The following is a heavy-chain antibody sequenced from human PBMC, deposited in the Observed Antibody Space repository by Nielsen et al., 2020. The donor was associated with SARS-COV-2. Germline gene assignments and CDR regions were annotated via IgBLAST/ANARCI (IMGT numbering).Heavy chain of an antibody. CDR2: VLSSVTT. D-gene: IGHD2-15*01. Sequence: SETLSLTCTVSGGSISRYYWSWIRQPPGKALEWIGYVLSSVTTSYNPSLQSRVTISADLSKNQFSLRLTSMAAADTAVYYCARTPPGGSKTTWSFDLWGRGTLVTVSS. J-gene: IGHJ2*01. CDR1: GGSISRYY. CDR3: ARTPPGGSKTTWSFDL. V-gene: IGHV4-59*13.